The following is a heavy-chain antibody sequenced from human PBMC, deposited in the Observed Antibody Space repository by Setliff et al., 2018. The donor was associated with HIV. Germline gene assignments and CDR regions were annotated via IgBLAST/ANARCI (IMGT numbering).Heavy chain of an antibody. Sequence: SETLSLTCTVSGDSISSITYSWNWIRQLPGKGLEWIGYIFYSGSTYYNPSLQSRITMSVETSKNQFSLKLTSLTAADTAVYYCARAQLPPTYIDVWGSGTTVTVSS. D-gene: IGHD2-2*01. J-gene: IGHJ6*03. CDR2: IFYSGST. CDR1: GDSISSITYS. CDR3: ARAQLPPTYIDV. V-gene: IGHV4-31*03.